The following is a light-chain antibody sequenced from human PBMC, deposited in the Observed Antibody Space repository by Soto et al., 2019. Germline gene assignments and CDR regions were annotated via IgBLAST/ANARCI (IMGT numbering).Light chain of an antibody. CDR3: MQTIQLPLT. Sequence: DIVMTQTPLSLSVNPGQPASMSCESGQSLLHSDGKTYLSWYLQKPGQPPRLLISEVSNRFSGVTDRISGSGSGTDFTLKISRVEAEDVGVYYCMQTIQLPLTFGPGTKVDI. V-gene: IGKV2D-29*01. CDR2: EVS. CDR1: QSLLHSDGKTY. J-gene: IGKJ3*01.